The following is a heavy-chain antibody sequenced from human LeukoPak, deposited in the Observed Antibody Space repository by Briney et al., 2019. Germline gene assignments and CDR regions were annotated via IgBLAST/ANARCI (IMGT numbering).Heavy chain of an antibody. CDR2: IDWDDDK. D-gene: IGHD4-17*01. Sequence: SGPALVKPTQTLTLTCTFSGFSLSTSGMRVSWIRQPPGKALEWHARIDWDDDKFYSTSLKTRLTISKDTSKNQVVLTMTNMDPVDTAMYYCARIQGNGDYDYWGQGTLVTVSS. J-gene: IGHJ4*02. CDR3: ARIQGNGDYDY. CDR1: GFSLSTSGMR. V-gene: IGHV2-70*04.